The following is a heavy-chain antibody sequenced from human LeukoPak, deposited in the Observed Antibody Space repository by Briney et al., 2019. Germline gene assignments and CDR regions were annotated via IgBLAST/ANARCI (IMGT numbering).Heavy chain of an antibody. CDR2: IVVGSGNT. CDR1: GFTFTSSA. D-gene: IGHD6-13*01. Sequence: TSVKVSCKASGFTFTSSAMQWVRQARGQRLEWIGWIVVGSGNTNYAQKFQERVTITRDMSTSTAYMELSSLRSEDTAVYYCAAGPSSWYLGFDYWGQGTLVTVSS. J-gene: IGHJ4*02. CDR3: AAGPSSWYLGFDY. V-gene: IGHV1-58*02.